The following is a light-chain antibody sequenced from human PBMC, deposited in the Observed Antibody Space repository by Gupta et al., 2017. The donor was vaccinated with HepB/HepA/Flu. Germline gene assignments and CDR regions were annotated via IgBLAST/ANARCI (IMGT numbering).Light chain of an antibody. V-gene: IGLV1-51*01. CDR1: CSNIGNNY. J-gene: IGLJ1*01. Sequence: HSVLTQPPPVSAPPGPQVTVSCSGSCSNIGNNYVSWYRQVPGTAPILLIYDNNRRPSGIPDRFSGSKSGTSATLGITGLQTGDEADYYCGTWDSSRSAGVFGTGTKVTV. CDR3: GTWDSSRSAGV. CDR2: DNN.